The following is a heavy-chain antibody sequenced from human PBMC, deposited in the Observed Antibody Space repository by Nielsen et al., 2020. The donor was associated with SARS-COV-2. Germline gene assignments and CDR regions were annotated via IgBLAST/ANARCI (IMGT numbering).Heavy chain of an antibody. CDR1: GYTFTSYG. V-gene: IGHV1-18*01. Sequence: ASVTVSCKASGYTFTSYGISWVRQAPGQGLEWMGWISAYNGNTNYAQKLQGRVTMITDTSTSTAYMELRSLRSDDTAVYYCARVRPVEITMIVPPRYWGQGTLVTVSS. D-gene: IGHD3-22*01. CDR3: ARVRPVEITMIVPPRY. CDR2: ISAYNGNT. J-gene: IGHJ4*02.